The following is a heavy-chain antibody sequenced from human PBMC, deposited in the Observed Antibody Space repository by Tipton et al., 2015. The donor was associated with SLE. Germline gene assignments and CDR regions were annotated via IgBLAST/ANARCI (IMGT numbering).Heavy chain of an antibody. V-gene: IGHV5-51*03. J-gene: IGHJ1*01. CDR2: IYPGDSDT. CDR3: ASTGGDSSSWYGKSFQH. Sequence: QLVQSGPEVKKPGESLKISCKGSGYSFTSYWIGWVRQMPGKGLEWMGIIYPGDSDTRYSPSFQGQVTISADKSISTAYLQWSSLKASDTAMYYCASTGGDSSSWYGKSFQHWGQGTLVAVSS. CDR1: GYSFTSYW. D-gene: IGHD6-13*01.